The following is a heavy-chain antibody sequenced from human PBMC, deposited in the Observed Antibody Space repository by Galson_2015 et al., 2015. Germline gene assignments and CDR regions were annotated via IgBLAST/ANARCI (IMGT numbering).Heavy chain of an antibody. J-gene: IGHJ4*02. D-gene: IGHD4-17*01. Sequence: ATLSLTCAVSGYSIINGHWWSWVRQSPGKGLEWIGEIERKEGTTYNPSLRGRATISVDTSKNHLSLILTSVTAADTALNYCARNGDYALDSWGQGTLVTVSS. CDR2: IERKEGT. CDR1: GYSIINGHW. CDR3: ARNGDYALDS. V-gene: IGHV4-4*02.